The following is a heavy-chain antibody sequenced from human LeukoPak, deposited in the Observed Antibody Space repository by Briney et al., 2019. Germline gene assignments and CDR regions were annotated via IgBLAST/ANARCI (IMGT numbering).Heavy chain of an antibody. J-gene: IGHJ4*02. Sequence: SQTLSLTCAVYGGSFNDYFWSWIRQPPGKGLEWIGEINHSGSTKYTASLKSRVAISVDTSKNQFSLKLNSVTAADTAVYFCARGHLRTGTREFDYWGQGTLVTASS. CDR2: INHSGST. V-gene: IGHV4-34*01. CDR1: GGSFNDYF. D-gene: IGHD1-7*01. CDR3: ARGHLRTGTREFDY.